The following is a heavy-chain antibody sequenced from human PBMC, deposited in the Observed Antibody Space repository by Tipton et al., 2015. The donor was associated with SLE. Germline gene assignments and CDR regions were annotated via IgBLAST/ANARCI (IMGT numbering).Heavy chain of an antibody. V-gene: IGHV4-38-2*02. CDR1: GYSISSGHL. CDR3: ARDSNIWNYGYFDS. Sequence: TLSLTCTVSGYSISSGHLWGWIRQAPGKGLEWIASVFRSGTSHYNPSLKRRVTISGDTSKNQFSLNLSSATATDTAVYYCARDSNIWNYGYFDSWGQGILVTVSS. J-gene: IGHJ4*02. D-gene: IGHD1-7*01. CDR2: VFRSGTS.